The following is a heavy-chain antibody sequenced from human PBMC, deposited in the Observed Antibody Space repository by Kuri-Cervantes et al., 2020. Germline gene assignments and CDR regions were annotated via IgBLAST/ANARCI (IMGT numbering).Heavy chain of an antibody. CDR1: GYSISSGYY. V-gene: IGHV4-38-2*02. CDR3: AKAGYSSGWYSKAFDI. Sequence: SETLSLTCTVSGYSISSGYYWGWIRQPPGKNLEWIGEINHSGSTNYNPSLKSRVTISVDTSKNQFSLKLSSVTAADTAVYYCAKAGYSSGWYSKAFDIWGQGTMVTVSS. J-gene: IGHJ3*02. CDR2: INHSGST. D-gene: IGHD6-19*01.